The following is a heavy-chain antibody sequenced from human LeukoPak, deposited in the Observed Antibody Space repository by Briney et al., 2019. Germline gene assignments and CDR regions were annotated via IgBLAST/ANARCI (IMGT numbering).Heavy chain of an antibody. V-gene: IGHV1-8*03. D-gene: IGHD3-16*02. CDR3: ARAHSRSFDI. Sequence: ASVKVSCKASGYTFTSSEIHWVRQAPGQGLEWMGWLNPNSGNTGYAQKFQGRVTFTRESSTSTAYMEVTRLRSEDTAVYYCARAHSRSFDIWGQGTMVTVSS. CDR1: GYTFTSSE. CDR2: LNPNSGNT. J-gene: IGHJ3*02.